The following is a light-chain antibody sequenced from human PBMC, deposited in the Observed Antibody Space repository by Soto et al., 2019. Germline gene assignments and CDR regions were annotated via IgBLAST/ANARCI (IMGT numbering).Light chain of an antibody. J-gene: IGKJ3*01. CDR2: DAS. V-gene: IGKV1-33*01. Sequence: DIQMTQSPSSLSASVGDRVTITCQASQDITSYLNWYQHKPGKAPKLLIYDASILEAGVPPRFSGSGSATDFTLAIRSLQPEDVATYYCQHCDYLPIFGPGTTVDF. CDR3: QHCDYLPI. CDR1: QDITSY.